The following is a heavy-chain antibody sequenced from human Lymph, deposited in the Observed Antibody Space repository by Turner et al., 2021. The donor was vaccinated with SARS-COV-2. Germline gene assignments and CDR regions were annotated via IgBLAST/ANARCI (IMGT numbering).Heavy chain of an antibody. D-gene: IGHD3-10*01. CDR2: ISFDGNNK. J-gene: IGHJ4*02. CDR1: GFTFSSYA. V-gene: IGHV3-30-3*01. CDR3: ARGDYYGSGTYPGKTFDY. Sequence: QVQLVESGGGVVQPGRSLRLSCAASGFTFSSYAMHWVRQAPGKGLEWVAVISFDGNNKYYTDSVKGRFTISRDNSKNTLYLQLNSLRPEDTDVYYCARGDYYGSGTYPGKTFDYWGQGTLVTASS.